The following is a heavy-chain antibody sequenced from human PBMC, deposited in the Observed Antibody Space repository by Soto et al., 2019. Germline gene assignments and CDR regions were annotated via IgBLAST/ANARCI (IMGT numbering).Heavy chain of an antibody. V-gene: IGHV2-5*01. CDR1: GFSPSTSGVG. CDR3: AHRPAAAGTYYYYYGMDV. J-gene: IGHJ6*02. Sequence: SGPTLVHPTQTLTLSCTFSGFSPSTSGVGVGWIRQPPGKALEWLALIYWNDDKRYSPSLKSRLTITKDTSKNQVVLTMTNMDPVDTATYYCAHRPAAAGTYYYYYGMDVWGQGTTVTVSS. CDR2: IYWNDDK. D-gene: IGHD6-13*01.